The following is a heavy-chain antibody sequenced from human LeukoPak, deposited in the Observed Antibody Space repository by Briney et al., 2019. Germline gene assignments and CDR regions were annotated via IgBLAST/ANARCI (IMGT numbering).Heavy chain of an antibody. J-gene: IGHJ6*02. D-gene: IGHD1-1*01. CDR1: GGSLSGYY. Sequence: SETLSLTCAVYGGSLSGYYWSWIRQPPGKGLEGSGEINHSGSTNYNPSLKSRVTISVDTSKKEFSLSLSSVTAADTAVYYCARGLGTGSLAYYYGMDVWGQGTTVTVSS. CDR3: ARGLGTGSLAYYYGMDV. CDR2: INHSGST. V-gene: IGHV4-34*01.